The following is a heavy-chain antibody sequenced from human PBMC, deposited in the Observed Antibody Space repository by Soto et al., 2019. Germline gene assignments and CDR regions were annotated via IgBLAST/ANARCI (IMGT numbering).Heavy chain of an antibody. CDR3: AKGVAAGALDY. D-gene: IGHD6-13*01. J-gene: IGHJ4*02. V-gene: IGHV3-30*18. Sequence: GWSLRLSCAASGLTFSRYGMHWVRQAPGKGLEWVAVISHDGSNKYFADSVKGRFTISRDNSKNTLYLQMNSLREEDTAVYYCAKGVAAGALDYWGQGTLVTVSS. CDR2: ISHDGSNK. CDR1: GLTFSRYG.